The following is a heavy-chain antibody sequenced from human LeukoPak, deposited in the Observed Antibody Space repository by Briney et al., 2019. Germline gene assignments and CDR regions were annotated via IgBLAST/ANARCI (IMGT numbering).Heavy chain of an antibody. CDR2: ISGGSTST. V-gene: IGHV3-21*01. J-gene: IGHJ6*02. D-gene: IGHD3-3*02. CDR1: GLTFRDAW. CDR3: ARNTPSLSTNGMDV. Sequence: GGSLRLSCAVSGLTFRDAWMNWVRQAPGKGLEWVSVISGGSTSTFYADSAKGRFTISRDNAKNSLYLQMDSLRAEDTAVYYCARNTPSLSTNGMDVWGQGTTVTVSS.